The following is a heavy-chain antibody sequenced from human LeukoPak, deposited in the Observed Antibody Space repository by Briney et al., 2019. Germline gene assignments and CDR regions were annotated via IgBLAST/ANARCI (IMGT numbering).Heavy chain of an antibody. CDR2: IYPGDSDT. CDR3: ARLAGNNWLDP. Sequence: GESLKISCQSSGHSFASYWIGWVRQMPGQGLEWMGIIYPGDSDTRYGPSFEGQVTISVDKSITTAYLQWTSLKASDTAMYYCARLAGNNWLDPWGQGTLVTVSS. V-gene: IGHV5-51*01. J-gene: IGHJ5*02. CDR1: GHSFASYW.